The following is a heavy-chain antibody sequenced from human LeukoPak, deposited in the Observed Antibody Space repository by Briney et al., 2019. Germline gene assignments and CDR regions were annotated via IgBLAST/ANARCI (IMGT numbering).Heavy chain of an antibody. CDR3: ARSNRVAVAGYFDY. J-gene: IGHJ4*02. CDR1: GYTFTSYG. V-gene: IGHV1-18*01. D-gene: IGHD6-19*01. Sequence: ASVKVSCKASGYTFTSYGISWVRQAPGQGLEWMGWISAYNGNTNYAQKLQGRVTMTTDTSTSTAYMELRSLRSDDTAVYYCARSNRVAVAGYFDYWGRGTLVTVSS. CDR2: ISAYNGNT.